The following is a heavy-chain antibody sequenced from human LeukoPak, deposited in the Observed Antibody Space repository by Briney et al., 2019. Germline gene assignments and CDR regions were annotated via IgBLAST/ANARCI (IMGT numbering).Heavy chain of an antibody. CDR3: ARETYDSSGYDNWFDH. Sequence: GGSLRLSCAASGFTFSSYSMSWVRQAPGKGLEWVSVIYSGGSTYYADSVKGRFTISRDNSKNTLYLQMNSLRAEDTAVYYCARETYDSSGYDNWFDHWGQGTLVTVSS. CDR1: GFTFSSYS. J-gene: IGHJ5*02. CDR2: IYSGGST. D-gene: IGHD3-22*01. V-gene: IGHV3-66*01.